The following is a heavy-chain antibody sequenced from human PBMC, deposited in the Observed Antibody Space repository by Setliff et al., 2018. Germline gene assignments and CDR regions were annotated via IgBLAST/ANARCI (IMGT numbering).Heavy chain of an antibody. CDR3: ARYGGGHFWFFGL. J-gene: IGHJ2*01. CDR2: IDHSGRT. D-gene: IGHD2-15*01. V-gene: IGHV4-34*01. CDR1: GGSLSGYY. Sequence: SETLSLTCAVYGGSLSGYYWTWIRQPPGKGLEWIGEIDHSGRTNYNPSLRSRVTISLDTSKQQFSLNLISVTAADTAVYYCARYGGGHFWFFGLWCRGTLVTVSS.